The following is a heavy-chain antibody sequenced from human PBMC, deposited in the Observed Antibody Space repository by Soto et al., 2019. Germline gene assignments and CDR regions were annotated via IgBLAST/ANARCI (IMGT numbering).Heavy chain of an antibody. Sequence: GALRLSCATSGFTFSSYPIHWVRQAPGKGPVWVSRITEDGSGTTYADSVKGRFTVTRDNAKNAMYLQMSGLGAEDTAVYHCVRGTNGWRGMDYWGQGTLVTVSS. CDR2: ITEDGSGT. CDR1: GFTFSSYP. V-gene: IGHV3-74*01. CDR3: VRGTNGWRGMDY. J-gene: IGHJ4*02. D-gene: IGHD2-8*01.